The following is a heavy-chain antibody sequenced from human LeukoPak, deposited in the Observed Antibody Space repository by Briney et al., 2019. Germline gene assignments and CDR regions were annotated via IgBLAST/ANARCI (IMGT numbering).Heavy chain of an antibody. J-gene: IGHJ4*02. CDR3: TTIKRGNIFGYFDF. CDR2: VFDSGRT. CDR1: GGSMTTHH. Sequence: SETLSLTCTVSGGSMTTHHWNWIRQTPGKGLEWIGYVFDSGRTKENPSLKSRVTLSADMSKNQLSLRLSSVTAADTAVYYCTTIKRGNIFGYFDFWGQGILVTVSS. D-gene: IGHD5-18*01. V-gene: IGHV4-59*11.